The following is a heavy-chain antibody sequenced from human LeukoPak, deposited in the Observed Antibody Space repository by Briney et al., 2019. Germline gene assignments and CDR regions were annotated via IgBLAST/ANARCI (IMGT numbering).Heavy chain of an antibody. D-gene: IGHD1-26*01. Sequence: ASVKVSCKTSGYSFTSYYIHWVRQAPGQGLEWMGWINPSSGGTEYAQKFQGRVTMTGDTSISTAYMELSRIRSDDTAVYYCARDNYRGGYEDYWGQGTLVTVSS. V-gene: IGHV1-2*02. CDR2: INPSSGGT. J-gene: IGHJ4*02. CDR1: GYSFTSYY. CDR3: ARDNYRGGYEDY.